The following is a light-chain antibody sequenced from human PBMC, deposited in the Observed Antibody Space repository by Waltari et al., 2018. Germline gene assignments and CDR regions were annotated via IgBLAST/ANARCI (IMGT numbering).Light chain of an antibody. J-gene: IGKJ1*01. CDR1: QSVGRS. CDR2: DAS. CDR3: QNYVRLPAT. Sequence: EIVLTQSPGTLSLSPGERATPSCRASQSVGRSLAWYQQKPGQAPRLLIYDASRRATGIPDRFSGGGSGTDFSRTLNRLEPEDVAVYYCQNYVRLPATFGQGTKVEVK. V-gene: IGKV3-20*01.